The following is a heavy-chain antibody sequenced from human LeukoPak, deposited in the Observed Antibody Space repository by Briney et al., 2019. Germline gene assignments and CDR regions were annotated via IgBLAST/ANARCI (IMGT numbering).Heavy chain of an antibody. J-gene: IGHJ3*02. CDR3: AASGGGDCSSTSCYKRYAFDI. D-gene: IGHD2-2*02. Sequence: SETLSLTCSVSPGSIGGFYWSWIRQPAGKGLEWIGRIYTSGSTNYNPSLKSRVTISVDTSKNQFSLKLSSVTAADTAVYYCAASGGGDCSSTSCYKRYAFDIWGQGTMVTVSS. CDR1: PGSIGGFY. CDR2: IYTSGST. V-gene: IGHV4-4*07.